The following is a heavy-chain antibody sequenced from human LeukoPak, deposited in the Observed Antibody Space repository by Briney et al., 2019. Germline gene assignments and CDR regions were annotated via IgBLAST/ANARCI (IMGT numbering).Heavy chain of an antibody. CDR1: GGSISSGGYY. CDR3: ARHQGGTYYYDAFDI. CDR2: IYYSGST. Sequence: SETLSPTCTVSGGSISSGGYYWSWIRQHPGKGLEWIGYIYYSGSTNYNPSLKSRVTISVDTSKNQFSLNLSSVTAADTAVYYCARHQGGTYYYDAFDIWGQGTMVTVSS. J-gene: IGHJ3*02. V-gene: IGHV4-61*08. D-gene: IGHD1-26*01.